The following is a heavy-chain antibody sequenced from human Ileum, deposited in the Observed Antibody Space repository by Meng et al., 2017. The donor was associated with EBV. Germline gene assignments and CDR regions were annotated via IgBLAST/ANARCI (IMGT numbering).Heavy chain of an antibody. Sequence: QVQVQELGPGLVKPSGTLSLPFPVSGGSISSYYWSWIRQPPGKGLEWIGYIYYSGSTNYNPSLKSRVTISVDTSKNQFSLNLSSVTAADTAVYYCARGGWSLDYWGQGTLVTVSS. CDR3: ARGGWSLDY. D-gene: IGHD2-15*01. CDR2: IYYSGST. J-gene: IGHJ4*02. V-gene: IGHV4-59*08. CDR1: GGSISSYY.